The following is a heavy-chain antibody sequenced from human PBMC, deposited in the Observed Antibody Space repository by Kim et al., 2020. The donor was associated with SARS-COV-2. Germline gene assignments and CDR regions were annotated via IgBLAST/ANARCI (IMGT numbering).Heavy chain of an antibody. CDR3: ASVKLDGGSPYYFDY. V-gene: IGHV1-69*13. D-gene: IGHD2-15*01. CDR2: IIPIFGTA. CDR1: GGTFSSYA. J-gene: IGHJ4*02. Sequence: SVKVSCKASGGTFSSYAISWVRQAPGQGLEWMGGIIPIFGTANYAQKFQGRVTITADESTSTAYMELSSLRSEDTAVYYCASVKLDGGSPYYFDYWGQGTLVTVSS.